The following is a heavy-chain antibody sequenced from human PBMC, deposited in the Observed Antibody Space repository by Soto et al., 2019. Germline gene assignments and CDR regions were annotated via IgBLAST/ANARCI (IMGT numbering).Heavy chain of an antibody. CDR3: ARGHPRGSRWFGYFDY. V-gene: IGHV1-69*13. Sequence: GASVKVSCKASGGTFSSYAISWVRQAPGQGLEWMGGIIPIFGTANYAQKFQGRVTITADESTSTAYMELSSLRSEDTAVYYCARGHPRGSRWFGYFDYWGQGTLVTVYS. CDR1: GGTFSSYA. CDR2: IIPIFGTA. J-gene: IGHJ4*02. D-gene: IGHD6-13*01.